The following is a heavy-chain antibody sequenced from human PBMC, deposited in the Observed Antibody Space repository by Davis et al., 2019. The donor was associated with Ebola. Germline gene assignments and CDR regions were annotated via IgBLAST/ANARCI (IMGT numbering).Heavy chain of an antibody. J-gene: IGHJ4*02. CDR3: ARDFSVGSSSFAY. Sequence: ASVKVSCKASGYTFTNYGITWVRQAPGQGLEWMGWINTNTGNPTYAQGFTGRFVFSLDTSVSTADLQISSLKAEDTAVYYCARDFSVGSSSFAYWGQGTLVTVSS. V-gene: IGHV7-4-1*02. CDR2: INTNTGNP. D-gene: IGHD6-13*01. CDR1: GYTFTNYG.